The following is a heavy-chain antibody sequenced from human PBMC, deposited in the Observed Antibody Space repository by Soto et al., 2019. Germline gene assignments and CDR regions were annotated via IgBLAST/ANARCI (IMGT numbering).Heavy chain of an antibody. CDR3: ARGGHGRISNP. Sequence: QVQLVQSGAEVKKPGSSGKVSCRASGGTFNHYVVTWVRQAPGQGLEWVGWINTIFGITNYAQNLEGRVTITADESTTTVHMAMTSLTAGETAVYFCARGGHGRISNPWGQGTLVTVSS. J-gene: IGHJ5*02. V-gene: IGHV1-69*01. CDR1: GGTFNHYV. CDR2: INTIFGIT.